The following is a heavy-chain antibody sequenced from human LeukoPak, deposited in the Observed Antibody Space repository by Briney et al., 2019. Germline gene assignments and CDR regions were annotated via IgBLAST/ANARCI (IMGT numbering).Heavy chain of an antibody. CDR3: ARDSGKTRWLGYYYYGMDV. CDR1: GFTFSSYE. V-gene: IGHV3-48*03. D-gene: IGHD6-19*01. CDR2: ISSSGSTI. Sequence: GGSLRLSCAASGFTFSSYEMNWVRQAPGKGLEWVSYISSSGSTIYYADSVKGRSTISRDNAKNSLYLQMNSLRAEDTAVYYCARDSGKTRWLGYYYYGMDVWGQGTTVTVSS. J-gene: IGHJ6*02.